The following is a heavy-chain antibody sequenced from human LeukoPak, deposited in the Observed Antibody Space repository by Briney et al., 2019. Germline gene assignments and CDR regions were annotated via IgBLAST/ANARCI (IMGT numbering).Heavy chain of an antibody. V-gene: IGHV3-30*02. CDR3: AKDVEYGSGTPIGY. CDR1: GFTFSSYG. D-gene: IGHD3-10*01. J-gene: IGHJ4*02. CDR2: IRYDGSNK. Sequence: PGGSLRLSCAAFGFTFSSYGMHWVRQAPGKGLEWVAFIRYDGSNKYYADSVKGRFTISRDNSKNTLYLQMNSLRAEDTALYYCAKDVEYGSGTPIGYWGQGALVTVSS.